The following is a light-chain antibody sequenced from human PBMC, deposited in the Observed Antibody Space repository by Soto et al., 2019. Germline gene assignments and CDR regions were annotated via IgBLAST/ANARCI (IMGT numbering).Light chain of an antibody. CDR1: SSDVGGSKY. CDR2: DVI. J-gene: IGLJ3*02. CDR3: CSYAGSFWV. V-gene: IGLV2-11*01. Sequence: QSVLTQPRSVSGSPGQSVTISCTGTSSDVGGSKYVSWYQQHPGKAPKLMIYDVIERLSGVPDRFSGSKSGNTASLTISGLQAEDGGDYYCCSYAGSFWVFGGGTKVTVL.